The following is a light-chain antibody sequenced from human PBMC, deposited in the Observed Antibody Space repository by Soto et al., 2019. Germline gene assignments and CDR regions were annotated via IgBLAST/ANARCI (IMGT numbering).Light chain of an antibody. CDR3: MKRTHWPPWT. CDR1: QSLVYSDGNTY. Sequence: DVVMTQSPLSLPVTLGQPASISCRSSQSLVYSDGNTYLNWFQQRPGQSPRRLIYKVSNRDSGVPYRFSGSWSGTDFPLKISRVEADDVVVYYCMKRTHWPPWTFGQGTKVEIK. V-gene: IGKV2-30*01. CDR2: KVS. J-gene: IGKJ1*01.